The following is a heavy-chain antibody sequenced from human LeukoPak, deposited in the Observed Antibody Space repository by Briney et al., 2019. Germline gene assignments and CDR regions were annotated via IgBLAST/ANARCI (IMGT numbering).Heavy chain of an antibody. V-gene: IGHV1-2*02. J-gene: IGHJ6*03. CDR1: GYTFTGYY. D-gene: IGHD6-13*01. CDR2: INPNSGCT. Sequence: ASVKVSFKASGYTFTGYYMHWVRQAPGQGLEWMVWINPNSGCTNYAQKFQGRVTMTRDTSISTAYMELSKLKSDDTAVYYCARVGSHRMGYTSFHYHMDVWGKGTTVTVSS. CDR3: ARVGSHRMGYTSFHYHMDV.